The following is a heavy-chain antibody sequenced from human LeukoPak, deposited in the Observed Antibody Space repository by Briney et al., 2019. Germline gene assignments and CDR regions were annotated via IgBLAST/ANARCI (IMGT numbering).Heavy chain of an antibody. CDR2: ISSSGSTI. CDR3: ARAFYDFLTGYPAYFDY. J-gene: IGHJ4*02. D-gene: IGHD3-9*01. Sequence: GGSLRLSCAASGFTFSSYEMNWVRQAPGKGLEWVSYISSSGSTIYYADSVKGRFTISRDNAKNSLYLQMNSLRAEDTAVYYCARAFYDFLTGYPAYFDYWGQGTLVTVSS. CDR1: GFTFSSYE. V-gene: IGHV3-48*03.